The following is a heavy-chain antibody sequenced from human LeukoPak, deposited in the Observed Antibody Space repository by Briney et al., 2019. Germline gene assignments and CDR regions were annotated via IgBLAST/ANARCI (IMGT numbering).Heavy chain of an antibody. Sequence: GGSLRLSCAASGFAFTSYAMNWVRQAPGKGLEWVSVISGSGGSIYYTESVKGRFTISKDKAKNTMDLQMNSLRAEDTAVYYCAREVYSYPWYPHRGGFDFWGQGTMVTVSS. V-gene: IGHV3-23*01. CDR3: AREVYSYPWYPHRGGFDF. CDR2: ISGSGGSI. J-gene: IGHJ3*01. CDR1: GFAFTSYA. D-gene: IGHD3-16*02.